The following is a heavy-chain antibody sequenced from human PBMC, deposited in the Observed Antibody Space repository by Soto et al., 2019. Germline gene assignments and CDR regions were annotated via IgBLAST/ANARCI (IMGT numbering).Heavy chain of an antibody. CDR2: INSDGSRT. D-gene: IGHD3-22*01. Sequence: EVQLVESGGGFVQPGGSLRLSCAASGFTFSSYWMHWVRQAPGKGLVWVSRINSDGSRTSYADSAKGRFTISRDNAKNTLYLQMNRLRAEDTAVYYCARGDGDYYDGNGYLGRHWGQGTLVTVSS. CDR1: GFTFSSYW. CDR3: ARGDGDYYDGNGYLGRH. J-gene: IGHJ4*02. V-gene: IGHV3-74*01.